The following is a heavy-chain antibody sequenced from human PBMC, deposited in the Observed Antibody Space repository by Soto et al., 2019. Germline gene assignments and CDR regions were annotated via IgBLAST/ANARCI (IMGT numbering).Heavy chain of an antibody. CDR2: FIPIFRTL. Sequence: QVQLIQSEAEVKKPGSSVRVSCTASGGIFGSHGFSWVRQAPGQRLEWVGGFIPIFRTLTYTEKFQARVRIAADESTNTVYVDLSSLTSEDTAVYYCVRDRRIYYSDPHDEFVASDYEVWGQGTMVSFSS. CDR1: GGIFGSHG. J-gene: IGHJ3*01. CDR3: VRDRRIYYSDPHDEFVASDYEV. V-gene: IGHV1-69*01. D-gene: IGHD3-22*01.